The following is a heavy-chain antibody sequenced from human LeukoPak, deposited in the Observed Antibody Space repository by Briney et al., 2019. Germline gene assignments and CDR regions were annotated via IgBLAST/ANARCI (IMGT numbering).Heavy chain of an antibody. D-gene: IGHD3-3*01. CDR3: ARDTTIFGVVTPHWYYYYYMDV. CDR2: ISSSSTI. Sequence: GGSLRLSCAASGFTFSSYSMIWVRQAPGKGLEWVSYISSSSTIYYADSVKGRFTISRDNAKNSLYLQMNSLRAEDTAVYYCARDTTIFGVVTPHWYYYYYMDVWGKGTTVTVSS. J-gene: IGHJ6*03. CDR1: GFTFSSYS. V-gene: IGHV3-48*04.